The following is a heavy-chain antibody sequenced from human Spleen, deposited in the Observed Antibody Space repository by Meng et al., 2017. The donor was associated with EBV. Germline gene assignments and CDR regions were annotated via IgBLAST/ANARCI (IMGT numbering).Heavy chain of an antibody. CDR2: INEDGTIT. V-gene: IGHV3-74*01. Sequence: GQLVESGGALVQPGGSRRLSCAASEFTLRRYWMHWVRQPPGKGPLWVSRINEDGTITNYADSVKGRFTISRDNAKNTLYLQMNSLRVEDTAVYYCSRDLAGSDDYWGRGTLVTVSS. J-gene: IGHJ4*02. CDR3: SRDLAGSDDY. D-gene: IGHD1-14*01. CDR1: EFTLRRYW.